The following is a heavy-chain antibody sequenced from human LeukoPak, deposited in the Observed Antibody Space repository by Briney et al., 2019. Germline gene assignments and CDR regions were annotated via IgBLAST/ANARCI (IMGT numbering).Heavy chain of an antibody. Sequence: ASVKVSCKASGGTFSSYAISWVRQAPGQGLEWMGRIIPIFGTANSAQKFQGRVTITTDESTSTAYMELSSLRSEDTAVYYCARARRHDFWSGYSGPYYYYYMDVWGKGTTVTVSS. J-gene: IGHJ6*03. CDR2: IIPIFGTA. D-gene: IGHD3-3*01. CDR3: ARARRHDFWSGYSGPYYYYYMDV. CDR1: GGTFSSYA. V-gene: IGHV1-69*05.